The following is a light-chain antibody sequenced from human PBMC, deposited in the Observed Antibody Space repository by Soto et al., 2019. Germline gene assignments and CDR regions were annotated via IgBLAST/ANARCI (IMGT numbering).Light chain of an antibody. J-gene: IGLJ1*01. Sequence: QPALTQPASVSGSPGQSITISCTGTSSDVGSYNLVSWYQQHPGKAPKLMIYEGSKRPSGISNRFSGSKSGNTASLTISGLQAEDEAEYYCCSYADSSRIYVFGSGTKVTVL. CDR1: SSDVGSYNL. CDR2: EGS. CDR3: CSYADSSRIYV. V-gene: IGLV2-23*01.